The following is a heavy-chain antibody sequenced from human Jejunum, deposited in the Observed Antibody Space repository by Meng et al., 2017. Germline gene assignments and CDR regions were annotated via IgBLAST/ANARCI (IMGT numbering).Heavy chain of an antibody. CDR1: GGSMRSYY. CDR3: ARDANYYDSSGYPRTGYFDL. CDR2: IHYSGST. J-gene: IGHJ2*01. Sequence: SETLSLTCTVSGGSMRSYYWSWIRQSPGKGLEWIGYIHYSGSTNYNPSLKSRVTISVDTSKNQFSLKLSSVTAADTAMYYCARDANYYDSSGYPRTGYFDLWGRGTLVTVSS. D-gene: IGHD3-22*01. V-gene: IGHV4-59*01.